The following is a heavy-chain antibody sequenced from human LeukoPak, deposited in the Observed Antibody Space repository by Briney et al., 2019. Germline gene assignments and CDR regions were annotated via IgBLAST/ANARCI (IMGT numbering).Heavy chain of an antibody. CDR3: ARGTEGQQRNEFDY. CDR2: IYYSGST. V-gene: IGHV4-30-4*01. D-gene: IGHD6-13*01. Sequence: SETLSLTCTVSGASIRSGDYYWSWIRQPPGKGLEWIGYIYYSGSTYYNPSLKSRVTISVDTSKNQFSLKLSSVTAADTAVYYCARGTEGQQRNEFDYWGQGTLVTVSS. J-gene: IGHJ4*02. CDR1: GASIRSGDYY.